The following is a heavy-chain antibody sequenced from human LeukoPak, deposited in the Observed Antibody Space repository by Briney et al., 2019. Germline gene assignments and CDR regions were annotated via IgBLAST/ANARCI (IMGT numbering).Heavy chain of an antibody. CDR2: IIPIFGTA. V-gene: IGHV1-69*05. Sequence: SVKVSCKASGGTFSSYAISWVRQAPGQGLEWMGGIIPIFGTANYAQKFQGRVTITTDESTSTAYMELSSLRSEDTAVYYCARALDYGNAFDIWGQGTMVTVSS. J-gene: IGHJ3*02. D-gene: IGHD4-17*01. CDR1: GGTFSSYA. CDR3: ARALDYGNAFDI.